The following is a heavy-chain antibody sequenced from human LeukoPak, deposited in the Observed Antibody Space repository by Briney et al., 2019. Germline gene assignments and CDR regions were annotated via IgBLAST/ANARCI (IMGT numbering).Heavy chain of an antibody. CDR2: IKGDGIST. Sequence: GGCLRLSCSASGFDFRSNSVHLVRPAPRLGLVWVSRIKGDGISTNYADSVKGRFTISRDIAKNTLYLQMNSLRAEDTGVYYCAKDHYWSIDYWGRGTLVTVSS. J-gene: IGHJ4*02. CDR3: AKDHYWSIDY. V-gene: IGHV3-74*01. CDR1: GFDFRSNS. D-gene: IGHD3-3*01.